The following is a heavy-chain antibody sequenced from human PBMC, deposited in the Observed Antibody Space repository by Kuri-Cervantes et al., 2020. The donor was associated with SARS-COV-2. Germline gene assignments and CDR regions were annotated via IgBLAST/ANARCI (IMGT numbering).Heavy chain of an antibody. D-gene: IGHD2-21*02. CDR1: GYTFTSYD. V-gene: IGHV1-24*01. CDR2: FDPEDGET. J-gene: IGHJ4*02. CDR3: ARVKLLGDLDY. Sequence: ASVKVSCKASGYTFTSYDINWVRQAPGKGLEWMGGFDPEDGETIYAQKFQGRVTMTEDTSTDTAYMELSRLRSDDTAVYYCARVKLLGDLDYWGQGTLVTVSS.